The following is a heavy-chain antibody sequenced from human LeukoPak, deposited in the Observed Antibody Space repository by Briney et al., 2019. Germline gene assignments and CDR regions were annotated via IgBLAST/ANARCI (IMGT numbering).Heavy chain of an antibody. D-gene: IGHD3-10*01. CDR2: LYYSGST. J-gene: IGHJ5*02. Sequence: SETLSLTCTVSGGSISSSSYYWGWIRQPPGKGLEWIGSLYYSGSTYYNPSLKSRVTISVDTSKNQLSLKLNSVTAADTAVYYCARNRYYYGSGNYGVPNWFDPWGQGTLVTVSS. CDR1: GGSISSSSYY. CDR3: ARNRYYYGSGNYGVPNWFDP. V-gene: IGHV4-39*01.